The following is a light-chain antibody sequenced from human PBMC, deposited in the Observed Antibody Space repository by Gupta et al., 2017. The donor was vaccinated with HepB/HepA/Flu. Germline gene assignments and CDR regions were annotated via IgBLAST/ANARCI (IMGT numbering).Light chain of an antibody. Sequence: VVLTQSPASLSVSPGERATLSCRASQSVGRNLAWYQQKPGQSPRLLIYGTSTRASGVPDRFSGSGCGTEFTLTINSRQSEDFAVYYCHQYNNWPPWTFGQGTKVEVK. CDR1: QSVGRN. CDR2: GTS. CDR3: HQYNNWPPWT. V-gene: IGKV3-15*01. J-gene: IGKJ1*01.